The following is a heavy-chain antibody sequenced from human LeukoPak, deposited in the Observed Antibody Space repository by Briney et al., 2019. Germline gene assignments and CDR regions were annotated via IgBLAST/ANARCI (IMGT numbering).Heavy chain of an antibody. D-gene: IGHD6-19*01. J-gene: IGHJ4*02. CDR3: AREGGSSGWYLDY. CDR1: GFTFSSYS. CDR2: ISSSSYI. V-gene: IGHV3-21*01. Sequence: PGGSLRLSCAASGFTFSSYSMNWVRQAPGKGLEWVSSISSSSYIYYADSVKGRFTISRDNAKNSLYLQMNSLRAEDTAVYYCAREGGSSGWYLDYWGQGTLVTVSS.